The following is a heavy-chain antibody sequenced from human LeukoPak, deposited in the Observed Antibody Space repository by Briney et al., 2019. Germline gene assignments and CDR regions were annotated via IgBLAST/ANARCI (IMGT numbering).Heavy chain of an antibody. CDR1: GYTFTSSG. Sequence: ASVKVSCKTSGYTFTSSGISWVRQAPGQGLEWVAWISAYNGATNSAQDLQGRVTMTTDTSTSTAYMELTSLRSDDTAVYYCARDRFGEHANWFDPWGQGTLVTVSS. V-gene: IGHV1-18*01. CDR2: ISAYNGAT. D-gene: IGHD3-10*01. J-gene: IGHJ5*02. CDR3: ARDRFGEHANWFDP.